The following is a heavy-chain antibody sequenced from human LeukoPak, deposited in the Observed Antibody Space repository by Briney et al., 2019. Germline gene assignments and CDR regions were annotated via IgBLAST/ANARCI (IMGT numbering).Heavy chain of an antibody. CDR2: VIPHSGTA. Sequence: SVKVSCKASGGAFTRAAVSWVRQAPGQGLEWVGGVIPHSGTADYAQKFRGRVTLTADASTSTAYMELNSLTSEDTAVYYCATPRMNYYGSGSHYSYYYLDVWGSGTAVTVSS. CDR1: GGAFTRAA. V-gene: IGHV1-69*13. CDR3: ATPRMNYYGSGSHYSYYYLDV. D-gene: IGHD3-10*01. J-gene: IGHJ6*03.